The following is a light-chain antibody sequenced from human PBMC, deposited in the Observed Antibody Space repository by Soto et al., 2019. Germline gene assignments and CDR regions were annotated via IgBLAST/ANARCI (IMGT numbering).Light chain of an antibody. CDR1: QSVTSY. CDR2: EAS. Sequence: EIVLTQSPATLSLSPGERATLSCRASQSVTSYLAWYQQKPDQAPRLLIYEASNRATGIPARFSGSGSGTDFTLTISSLELEVSAVYYCQQRSNWSTFGQGTRLE. CDR3: QQRSNWST. J-gene: IGKJ5*01. V-gene: IGKV3-11*01.